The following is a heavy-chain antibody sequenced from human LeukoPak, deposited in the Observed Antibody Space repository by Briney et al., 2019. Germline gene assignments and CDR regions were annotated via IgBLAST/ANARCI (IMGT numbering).Heavy chain of an antibody. V-gene: IGHV1-18*04. CDR1: GYTFTSNY. Sequence: ASVKVSCKAFGYTFTSNYMHWVRQAPGQGLEWMGWISAYNGNTNYAQKLQGRVTMTTDTSTSTAYMELRSLRSDDTAVYYCARDYCSGGSCYAVDYWGQGTLVTVSS. CDR2: ISAYNGNT. D-gene: IGHD2-15*01. J-gene: IGHJ4*02. CDR3: ARDYCSGGSCYAVDY.